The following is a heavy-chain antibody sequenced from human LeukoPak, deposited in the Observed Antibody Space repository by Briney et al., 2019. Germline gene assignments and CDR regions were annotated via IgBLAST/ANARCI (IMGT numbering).Heavy chain of an antibody. Sequence: PSETLSLTCAVSGYSISSGYYWGWIRQPPGKGLEWIGSIYHSGSTYYNPSLKSRVTISVDTSKNQFSLKLSSVTAADTAVCYCARHRHYYGSGSYKDWFDPWGQGTLVTVSS. V-gene: IGHV4-38-2*01. CDR2: IYHSGST. J-gene: IGHJ5*02. CDR1: GYSISSGYY. CDR3: ARHRHYYGSGSYKDWFDP. D-gene: IGHD3-10*01.